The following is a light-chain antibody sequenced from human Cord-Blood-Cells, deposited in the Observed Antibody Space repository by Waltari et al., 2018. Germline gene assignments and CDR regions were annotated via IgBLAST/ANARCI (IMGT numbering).Light chain of an antibody. V-gene: IGKV3-15*01. J-gene: IGKJ2*01. Sequence: EIVMTPSPATLPVSPGERATLPCRASQSVSSNLAWYQQKPGQAPRLLIYGASTRATGIPARFSGSGSGTEFTLTISSLQSEDFAVYYCQQYNNWPMYTFGQGTKLEIK. CDR3: QQYNNWPMYT. CDR1: QSVSSN. CDR2: GAS.